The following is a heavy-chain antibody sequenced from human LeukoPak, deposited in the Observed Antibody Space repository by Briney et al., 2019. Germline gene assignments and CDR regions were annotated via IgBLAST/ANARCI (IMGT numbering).Heavy chain of an antibody. D-gene: IGHD3-22*01. CDR1: GFTFTSSA. J-gene: IGHJ3*01. CDR3: AAEAAYYYDSRDAFDV. CDR2: IVVGSGNI. Sequence: SVKVSCKASGFTFTSSAVQWVRQARGQRLEWIGWIVVGSGNINYAQKFQERVTITRDMSTSLVYMELSSLRSEDTAVYYCAAEAAYYYDSRDAFDVWGQGTMVTVSS. V-gene: IGHV1-58*01.